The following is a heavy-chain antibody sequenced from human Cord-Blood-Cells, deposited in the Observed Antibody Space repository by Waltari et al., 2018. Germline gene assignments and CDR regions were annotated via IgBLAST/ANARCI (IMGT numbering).Heavy chain of an antibody. Sequence: QVQLVQSGAEVKKPGSSVKVSCKASGGTFSSYAISWERQASGQGLEWMGGIIPIFGTANYAQKFQGRVTITADESTSTAYMELSSLRSEDTAVYYCASAYCSSTSCVTDPYYFDYWGQGTLVTVSS. J-gene: IGHJ4*02. CDR3: ASAYCSSTSCVTDPYYFDY. V-gene: IGHV1-69*01. D-gene: IGHD2-2*01. CDR2: IIPIFGTA. CDR1: GGTFSSYA.